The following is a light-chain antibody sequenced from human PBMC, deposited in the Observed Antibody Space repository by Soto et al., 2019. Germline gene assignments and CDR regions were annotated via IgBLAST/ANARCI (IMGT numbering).Light chain of an antibody. CDR1: SSDFGDDKY. V-gene: IGLV2-14*01. Sequence: QSALTQPASVSGSPGQSSTMSCTGSSSDFGDDKYVSWYQQQPGKGPTLLIYGVNKRPAGVSNRFSGSKSGNTASLTISGLLVADEAAYISGSFTTNRISVFGGGTQLTV. CDR2: GVN. CDR3: GSFTTNRISV. J-gene: IGLJ3*02.